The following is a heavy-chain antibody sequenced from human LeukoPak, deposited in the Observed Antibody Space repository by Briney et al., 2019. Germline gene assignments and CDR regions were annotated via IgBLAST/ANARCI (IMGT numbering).Heavy chain of an antibody. Sequence: GGSLRLSCAASGFTFSSYGMHWVRQAPGKGLEWVAVISYDGSNKYYADSVKGRFTISRDNSKNTLYLQMNSLRAEDMAVYYCAKEDYYAFVYWGQGTLVTVSS. CDR3: AKEDYYAFVY. CDR1: GFTFSSYG. CDR2: ISYDGSNK. J-gene: IGHJ4*02. D-gene: IGHD3-10*01. V-gene: IGHV3-30*18.